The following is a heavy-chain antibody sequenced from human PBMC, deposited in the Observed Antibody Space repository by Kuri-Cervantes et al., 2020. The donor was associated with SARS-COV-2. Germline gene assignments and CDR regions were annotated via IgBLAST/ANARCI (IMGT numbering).Heavy chain of an antibody. D-gene: IGHD3-16*01. J-gene: IGHJ4*02. CDR2: ISDTTTTSTTV. CDR1: GFTFSSFS. Sequence: ETLSLTCAASGFTFSSFSMNWVRQAPGKGLEWVSYISDTTTTSTTVYYADSVTGRFTISRDRAKNVLYLQMNSLRDDDTAVYYCARGRDYDYVWGSYHFDYWGQGTLVTVSS. CDR3: ARGRDYDYVWGSYHFDY. V-gene: IGHV3-48*02.